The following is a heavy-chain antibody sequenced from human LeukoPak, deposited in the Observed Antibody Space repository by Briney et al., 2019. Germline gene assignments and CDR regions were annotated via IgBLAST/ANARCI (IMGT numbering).Heavy chain of an antibody. CDR2: ISSSSSYI. D-gene: IGHD3-22*01. Sequence: PGGSLRLSCAASGFTFSSYSMNWVRQAPGKGLEWVSSISSSSSYIYYADSVKGRFTISRDNAKNSLYLQMNSLRAEDTAVYYCARIRSSGYYREYYFDYWGQGTLVTVSS. CDR3: ARIRSSGYYREYYFDY. CDR1: GFTFSSYS. V-gene: IGHV3-21*01. J-gene: IGHJ4*02.